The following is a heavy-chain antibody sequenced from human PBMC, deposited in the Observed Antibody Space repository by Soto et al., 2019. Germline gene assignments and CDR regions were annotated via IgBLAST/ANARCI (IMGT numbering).Heavy chain of an antibody. V-gene: IGHV3-15*07. CDR2: IKSKTDGGTT. J-gene: IGHJ4*02. CDR1: GFTFSNAW. CDR3: TPIAVAGYYYFDY. Sequence: GGSLRLSCAASGFTFSNAWMNWVRQAPGKGLEWVGRIKSKTDGGTTDYAAPVKGRFTISRDDSKNTLYLQMNSLKTEDTAVYYCTPIAVAGYYYFDYWGQGTRVTVAS. D-gene: IGHD6-19*01.